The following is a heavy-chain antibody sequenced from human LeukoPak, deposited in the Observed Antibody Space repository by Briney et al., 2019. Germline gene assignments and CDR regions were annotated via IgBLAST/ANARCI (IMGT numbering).Heavy chain of an antibody. CDR2: IIPIFGTA. J-gene: IGHJ5*02. CDR1: GGTFSSYA. D-gene: IGHD3-10*01. CDR3: ARDDSPYYYGSGSSREFDP. Sequence: VASVEVSCKASGGTFSSYAISWVRQAPGQGLEWMGGIIPIFGTANYAQKFQGRVTITADESTSTAYMELSSLRSEDTAVYYCARDDSPYYYGSGSSREFDPWGQGTLVTVSS. V-gene: IGHV1-69*13.